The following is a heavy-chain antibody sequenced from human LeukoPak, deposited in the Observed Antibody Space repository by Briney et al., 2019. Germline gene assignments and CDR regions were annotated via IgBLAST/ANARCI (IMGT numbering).Heavy chain of an antibody. J-gene: IGHJ6*03. CDR2: IIPILGIA. CDR3: ARGGYGSMDV. D-gene: IGHD5-12*01. V-gene: IGHV1-69*04. CDR1: GGTFSSYA. Sequence: GASVKVSCKASGGTFSSYATSWVRQAPGQGLEWMGRIIPILGIANYAQKFQGRVTMTRDMSTSTVYMELSSLRSEDTAVYYCARGGYGSMDVWGKGTTVTVSS.